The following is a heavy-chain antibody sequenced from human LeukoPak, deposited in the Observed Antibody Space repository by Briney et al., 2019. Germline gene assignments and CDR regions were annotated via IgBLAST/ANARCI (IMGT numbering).Heavy chain of an antibody. J-gene: IGHJ4*02. CDR2: IKQDGSEK. V-gene: IGHV3-7*04. CDR3: AWGYSSGWSF. D-gene: IGHD6-19*01. Sequence: PGGSLRLSCAASGFTFSSHWMSWVRQAPGKGLEWVANIKQDGSEKYYVDSVKGRFTISRDNSKNTLYLQMNSLRAEDTAVYYCAWGYSSGWSFWGQGTLVTVSS. CDR1: GFTFSSHW.